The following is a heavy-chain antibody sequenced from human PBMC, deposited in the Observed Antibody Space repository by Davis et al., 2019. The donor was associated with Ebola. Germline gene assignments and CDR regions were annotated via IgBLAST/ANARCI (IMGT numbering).Heavy chain of an antibody. CDR2: IKQDGSEK. CDR1: GFTFSSYW. J-gene: IGHJ4*02. CDR3: ARDPDTLDFDY. Sequence: GESLKISCAASGFTFSSYWMSWVRQAPGKGLEWVANIKQDGSEKYYVDSVKGRLTISRDNAKNSLYLQMNSLRAEDTAVYYCARDPDTLDFDYWGQGTLVTVSS. D-gene: IGHD1-14*01. V-gene: IGHV3-7*03.